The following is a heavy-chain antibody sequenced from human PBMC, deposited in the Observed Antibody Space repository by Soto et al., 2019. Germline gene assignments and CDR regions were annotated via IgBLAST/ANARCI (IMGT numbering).Heavy chain of an antibody. CDR1: GYTFTGYY. V-gene: IGHV1-2*04. CDR2: INPNSGGP. D-gene: IGHD6-13*01. CDR3: ARGIAAAGYTYYYYYGMDV. Sequence: ASVKVSCKASGYTFTGYYMHWVRQAPGQGLEWMGWINPNSGGPNYAQKFQGWVTMTRDTSIITAYMELSRLRSDDTAVYYCARGIAAAGYTYYYYYGMDVWGQGTTVTVSS. J-gene: IGHJ6*02.